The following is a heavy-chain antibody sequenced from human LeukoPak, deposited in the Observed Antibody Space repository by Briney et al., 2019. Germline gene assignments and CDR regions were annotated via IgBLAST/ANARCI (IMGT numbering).Heavy chain of an antibody. CDR2: IYYSGST. CDR1: GGSISSYY. D-gene: IGHD6-13*01. CDR3: ARTYSSSWYIWFDP. V-gene: IGHV4-59*01. J-gene: IGHJ5*02. Sequence: SETLSLTCTVSGGSISSYYWSWIRQPPGKGLEWIGYIYYSGSTNYNPSLKSRVTISVDTSKNQFSLKLSSVTAADTAVYYCARTYSSSWYIWFDPWGQGTLVTVSS.